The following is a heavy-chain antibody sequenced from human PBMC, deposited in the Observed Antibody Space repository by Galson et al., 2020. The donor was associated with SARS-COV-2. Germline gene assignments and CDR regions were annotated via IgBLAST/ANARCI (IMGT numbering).Heavy chain of an antibody. CDR2: IYYSGST. CDR1: GGSISSGGYY. D-gene: IGHD4-17*01. CDR3: ARAFYGDYDFDP. J-gene: IGHJ5*02. V-gene: IGHV4-31*03. Sequence: SETLSLTCTVSGGSISSGGYYWSWIRQHPGKGLEWIGYIYYSGSTYYNPSLKSRVTISVDTSKNQFSLKLSSVTAADTDVYYCARAFYGDYDFDPWGQGTLVTVSS.